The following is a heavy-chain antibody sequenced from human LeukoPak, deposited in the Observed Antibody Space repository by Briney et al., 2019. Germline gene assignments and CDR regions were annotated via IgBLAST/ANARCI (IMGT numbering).Heavy chain of an antibody. D-gene: IGHD6-6*01. CDR1: GGSFSGYY. V-gene: IGHV4-34*01. Sequence: SETLSLTCAVYGGSFSGYYWSWIRQPPGKGLEWIGEINHSGSTNYNPSLKSRVTISVDTSKNQSSLKLSSVTAADTAVYYCARGRQLVRPKNWFDPWGQGTLVTVSS. J-gene: IGHJ5*02. CDR2: INHSGST. CDR3: ARGRQLVRPKNWFDP.